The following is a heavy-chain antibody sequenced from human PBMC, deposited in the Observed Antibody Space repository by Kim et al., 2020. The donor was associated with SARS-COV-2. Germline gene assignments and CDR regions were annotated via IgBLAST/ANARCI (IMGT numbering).Heavy chain of an antibody. D-gene: IGHD6-19*01. CDR2: ISYDGSVK. V-gene: IGHV3-30*18. CDR3: AKGAVAGNDAFNM. CDR1: GLTPSRYG. J-gene: IGHJ3*02. Sequence: GGSLRLSCAASGLTPSRYGMHWVRQVPGKGLEWVSFISYDGSVKYYADSVKGRFTISRDNSKNTLDLQMNSLRAEDTAVYYCAKGAVAGNDAFNMWGQGTMVTVSS.